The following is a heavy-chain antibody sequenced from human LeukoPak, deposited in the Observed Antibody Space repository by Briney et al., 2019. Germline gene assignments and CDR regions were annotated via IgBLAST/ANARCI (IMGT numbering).Heavy chain of an antibody. CDR2: IYHSGST. CDR1: GGSISSSNW. J-gene: IGHJ5*02. D-gene: IGHD3-22*01. CDR3: AREITMIVGTNWFDP. Sequence: SETLSLICAVSGGSISSSNWWSWVRQPPGKGLEWIGEIYHSGSTNYNPSLKSRVTISVDKSKNQFSLKLSSVTAADTAVYYCAREITMIVGTNWFDPWGQGTLVTVSS. V-gene: IGHV4-4*02.